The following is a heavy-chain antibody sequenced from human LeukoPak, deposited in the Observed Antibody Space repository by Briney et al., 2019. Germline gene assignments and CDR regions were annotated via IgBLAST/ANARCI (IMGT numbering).Heavy chain of an antibody. CDR1: GGSISSGGYY. CDR2: IYYGGST. D-gene: IGHD3-22*01. V-gene: IGHV4-31*03. Sequence: SQTLSLTCTVSGGSISSGGYYWSWIRQHPGKGLEWIGYIYYGGSTYYNPSLKSRVTISVDTSKNQFSLKLSSVTAADTAVYYCARDLDSSGRYFDYWGQGTLVTVSP. J-gene: IGHJ4*02. CDR3: ARDLDSSGRYFDY.